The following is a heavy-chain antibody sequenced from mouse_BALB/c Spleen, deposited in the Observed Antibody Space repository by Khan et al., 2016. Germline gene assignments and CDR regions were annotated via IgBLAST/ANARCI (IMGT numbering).Heavy chain of an antibody. CDR2: INTYSGES. CDR3: ARCRCYCGSSRYFDV. J-gene: IGHJ1*01. V-gene: IGHV9-3-1*01. D-gene: IGHD1-1*01. CDR1: GYTFTNYG. Sequence: QIQLVQSGPELKKPGKTVKISCKASGYTFTNYGMNWVKQAPGKGLKWMGWINTYSGESTYADDFKGRFAFSLETSANTAYLQINNLNNEDPATXFCARCRCYCGSSRYFDVWGPGNTGTVSS.